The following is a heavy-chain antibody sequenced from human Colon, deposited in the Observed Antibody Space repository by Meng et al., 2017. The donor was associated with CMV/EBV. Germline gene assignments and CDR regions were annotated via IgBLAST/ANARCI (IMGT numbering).Heavy chain of an antibody. CDR3: AKDMRPYCSKSACYTPYDS. CDR2: ISINNGDT. Sequence: ASVKVSCKASGYNFPRHGIAWVRQVPGQGLEWLGWISINNGDTDYAQKFEGRLTLTTDPSTTTAYMELRNLRSYDSAVYFCAKDMRPYCSKSACYTPYDSWGQGTLVTVSS. D-gene: IGHD2-15*01. J-gene: IGHJ4*02. CDR1: GYNFPRHG. V-gene: IGHV1-18*04.